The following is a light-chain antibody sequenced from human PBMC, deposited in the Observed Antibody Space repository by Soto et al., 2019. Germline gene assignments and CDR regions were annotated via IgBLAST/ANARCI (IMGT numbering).Light chain of an antibody. CDR3: QTWGTGIQV. V-gene: IGLV4-69*01. CDR2: LNSDGSH. CDR1: SGHSSYA. Sequence: QSVLTQSPSASASLGASVKLTCTLSSGHSSYAIAWHQQQPEKGPRYLMKLNSDGSHSKGDGSPDRFSGSSSGAERDLTISSLPSEDEADYYCQTWGTGIQVFGGGTKLTFL. J-gene: IGLJ2*01.